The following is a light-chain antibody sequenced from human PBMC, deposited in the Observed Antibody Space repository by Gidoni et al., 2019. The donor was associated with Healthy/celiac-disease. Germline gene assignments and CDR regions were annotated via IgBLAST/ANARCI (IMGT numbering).Light chain of an antibody. V-gene: IGKV3-15*01. J-gene: IGKJ1*01. Sequence: EIVMTQSPATLSASPGVRATSSCRASQSVSSNVHWYQQKPGQAPMLLIYGASTRATGIPARFSGSGSGTEFTLTISSLQSEDCAVYYCQQYNNLPWTFGQXTKVEIK. CDR1: QSVSSN. CDR2: GAS. CDR3: QQYNNLPWT.